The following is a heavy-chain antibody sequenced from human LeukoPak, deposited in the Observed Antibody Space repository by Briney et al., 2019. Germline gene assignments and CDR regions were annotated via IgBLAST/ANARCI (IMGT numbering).Heavy chain of an antibody. J-gene: IGHJ4*02. Sequence: SETLSLTCTVSGGSISSYYWSWIRQHPGKGLEWIGYIYYSGSTYYNPSLKSRVTISVDASKNQFYLKVSSVTAADTAVYYCARGLGSWYNYWGQGTLVTVSS. CDR1: GGSISSYY. V-gene: IGHV4-59*06. CDR2: IYYSGST. D-gene: IGHD6-13*01. CDR3: ARGLGSWYNY.